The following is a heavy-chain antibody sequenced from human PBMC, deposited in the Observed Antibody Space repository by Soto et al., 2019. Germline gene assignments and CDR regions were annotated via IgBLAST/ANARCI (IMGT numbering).Heavy chain of an antibody. CDR2: IYYSGST. J-gene: IGHJ4*02. Sequence: PSETLSLTCTVSGGSISSSSYYWGWIRQPPGKGLEWIGSIYYSGSTYYNPSLKSRVTIFVDTSKNQFSLKLRSVTAADTAVYFCARVVPAAVGVFGGRAPHFDSWGQGALVTVSS. V-gene: IGHV4-39*01. CDR3: ARVVPAAVGVFGGRAPHFDS. CDR1: GGSISSSSYY. D-gene: IGHD2-2*01.